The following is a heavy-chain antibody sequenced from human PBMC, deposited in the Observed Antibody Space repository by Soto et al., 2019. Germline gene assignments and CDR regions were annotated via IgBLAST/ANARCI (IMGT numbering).Heavy chain of an antibody. CDR2: IRDRAYNYAT. V-gene: IGHV3-73*01. D-gene: IGHD3-10*01. CDR1: GFVFKDSS. CDR3: TRLISAAQDY. Sequence: EVLRVESGGGLVQPGWSLQLSCEASGFVFKDSSIHWVRQASGKGLEWVGRIRDRAYNYATAYAASVKGRFTISRDNSNNKASLQMDSLTTEDTAIYYCTRLISAAQDYWGQGTLVTVSS. J-gene: IGHJ4*02.